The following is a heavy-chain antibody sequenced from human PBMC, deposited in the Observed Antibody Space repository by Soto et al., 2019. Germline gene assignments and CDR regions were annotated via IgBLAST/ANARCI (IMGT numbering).Heavy chain of an antibody. CDR3: AKTSRAAAGGGY. Sequence: PGGSLRLSCAASGFTFSSYSMNWVRQAPGKGLEWVSYISSSSSTVYYADSVKGRFTISRDNSKNTLYLQMNSLRAEDTAVYYCAKTSRAAAGGGYWGQGTLVTVSS. V-gene: IGHV3-48*01. J-gene: IGHJ4*02. CDR1: GFTFSSYS. CDR2: ISSSSSTV. D-gene: IGHD6-13*01.